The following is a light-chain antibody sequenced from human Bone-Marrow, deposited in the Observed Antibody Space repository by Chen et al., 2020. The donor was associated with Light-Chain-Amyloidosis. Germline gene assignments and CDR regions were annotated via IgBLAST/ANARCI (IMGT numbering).Light chain of an antibody. CDR1: SIDIGGHDF. V-gene: IGLV2-14*01. CDR3: SSYTSTSTLWV. J-gene: IGLJ3*02. CDR2: EVV. Sequence: QSALTQPASVSGSPGQPITTTCTGTSIDIGGHDFISWYHQYPSKAPKLLIYEVVILPSGVSNRFSGSKSGNTASLTVSGHQAEDEGTYYCSSYTSTSTLWVFGGGTNLAVL.